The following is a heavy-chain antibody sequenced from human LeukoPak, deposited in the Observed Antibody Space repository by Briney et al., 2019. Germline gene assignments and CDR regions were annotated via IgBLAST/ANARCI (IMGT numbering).Heavy chain of an antibody. Sequence: GESLKISCKASGYSFTSYWIGWVRQMPGKGLEYMGMINPTDSETRYSPSFLGQVTISADKSISTAYLQWSSVEASDTAMYYCARELDYGDYWGQGTLVTVSS. D-gene: IGHD1-7*01. J-gene: IGHJ4*02. CDR1: GYSFTSYW. V-gene: IGHV5-51*01. CDR3: ARELDYGDY. CDR2: INPTDSET.